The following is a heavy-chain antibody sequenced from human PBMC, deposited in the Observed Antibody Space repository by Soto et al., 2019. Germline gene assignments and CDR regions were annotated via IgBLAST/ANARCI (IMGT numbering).Heavy chain of an antibody. V-gene: IGHV4-31*03. CDR2: MSHSGTT. Sequence: QVQLQESGPGLVTPSQTLSLTCTVSGGSISSGGYYWSWIRQHPGQGLEWIGYMSHSGTTYYNPSPKGRVSISVETSKNQFYLKLTSVTAADTAVYYCAKDRYGGYIFDSWGQGTLVTVSS. D-gene: IGHD5-18*01. J-gene: IGHJ5*01. CDR1: GGSISSGGYY. CDR3: AKDRYGGYIFDS.